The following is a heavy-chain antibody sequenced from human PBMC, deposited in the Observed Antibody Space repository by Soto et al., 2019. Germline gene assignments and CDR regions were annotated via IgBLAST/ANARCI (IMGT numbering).Heavy chain of an antibody. V-gene: IGHV4-30-4*01. J-gene: IGHJ4*02. CDR3: ARIQCGGGTCHLDY. CDR1: GGSISSGDYY. D-gene: IGHD2-15*01. Sequence: QVQLQESGPGLVKPSQTLSLTCTVSGGSISSGDYYWSWIRQPPGKGLESIAYIYHSGSTYYNPSLKSRLTISVDTSKNQFSVKLNSVTAADTGVYYCARIQCGGGTCHLDYWGQGTLVTVSS. CDR2: IYHSGST.